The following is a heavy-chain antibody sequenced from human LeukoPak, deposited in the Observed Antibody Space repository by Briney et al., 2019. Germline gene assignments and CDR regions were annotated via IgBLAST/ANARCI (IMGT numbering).Heavy chain of an antibody. Sequence: ASVKVSCKASGYTFTSYYMHWVRQAPRQGLEWVGLINPSGGSTSYPQNFQGRVTMTRDKSTSTVYMELSSLRSEDTAVYYCARAQSGSYLGNWFDPWGQGTLVTVSS. J-gene: IGHJ5*02. D-gene: IGHD1-26*01. V-gene: IGHV1-46*01. CDR2: INPSGGST. CDR1: GYTFTSYY. CDR3: ARAQSGSYLGNWFDP.